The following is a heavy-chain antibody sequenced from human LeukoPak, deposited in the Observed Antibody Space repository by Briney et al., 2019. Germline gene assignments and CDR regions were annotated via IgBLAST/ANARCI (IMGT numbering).Heavy chain of an antibody. J-gene: IGHJ4*02. V-gene: IGHV3-7*03. CDR3: ARDHCSSTSCYLGY. Sequence: GGSLRLSCVASGFTFGKYWMSWVRQAPGKGLEWVANIKLDGSEKNYVDSVKGRFTISRDNTKNSLYLQMNSLRAEDTAVFYCARDHCSSTSCYLGYWGQGTLVTVSS. D-gene: IGHD2-2*01. CDR1: GFTFGKYW. CDR2: IKLDGSEK.